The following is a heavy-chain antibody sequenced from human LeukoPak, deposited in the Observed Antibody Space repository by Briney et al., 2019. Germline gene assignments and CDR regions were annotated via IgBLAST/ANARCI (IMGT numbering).Heavy chain of an antibody. CDR3: ARDLRYCSGGSCYLDWFDP. CDR2: IYSSGST. CDR1: GGSIRGYY. V-gene: IGHV4-59*12. D-gene: IGHD2-15*01. Sequence: SETLSLTCNVSGGSIRGYYWSWIRQPPGKGLEWIGYIYSSGSTNYNPSLKSRVTMSVDTSKNQFSLKLSSVTAADTAVYYCARDLRYCSGGSCYLDWFDPWGQGTLVTVSS. J-gene: IGHJ5*02.